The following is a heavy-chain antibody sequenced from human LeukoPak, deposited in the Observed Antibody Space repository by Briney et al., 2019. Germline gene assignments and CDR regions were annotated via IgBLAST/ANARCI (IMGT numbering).Heavy chain of an antibody. D-gene: IGHD1-26*01. CDR2: IVYDGSNK. CDR3: AKLGGGY. V-gene: IGHV3-30*02. Sequence: GGSLRLSCAASGFIFSSDGMHWVRQAQGKGLEWVTYIVYDGSNKYYADSVKGRFTISRDNSKNTLYLQMNSLRAEDTAVYYCAKLGGGYWGQGTLVTVSS. CDR1: GFIFSSDG. J-gene: IGHJ4*02.